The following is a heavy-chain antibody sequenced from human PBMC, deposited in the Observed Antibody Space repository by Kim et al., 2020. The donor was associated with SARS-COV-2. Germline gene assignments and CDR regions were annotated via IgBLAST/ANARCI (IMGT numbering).Heavy chain of an antibody. V-gene: IGHV3-21*01. J-gene: IGHJ3*02. CDR3: ARDPEYSSPRDAFDI. D-gene: IGHD6-6*01. Sequence: DPVKGRFTISRDNAKNSLYLKMNSLRAEDTAVYYCARDPEYSSPRDAFDIWGQGTMVTVSS.